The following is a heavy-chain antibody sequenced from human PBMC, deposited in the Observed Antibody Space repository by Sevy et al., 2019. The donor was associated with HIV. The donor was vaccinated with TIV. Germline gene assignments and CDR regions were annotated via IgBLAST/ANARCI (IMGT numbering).Heavy chain of an antibody. CDR3: ARESIAAAGDFDY. Sequence: GSLRLSCAVYGETFSGYHWSWIRRSPGKGLEWIGYIYYSGSTNYNPSLKSRVTISVDTSKNQFSLKLSSVTAADTAVYYCARESIAAAGDFDYWGQGTLVTVSS. D-gene: IGHD6-13*01. CDR2: IYYSGST. V-gene: IGHV4-59*13. J-gene: IGHJ4*02. CDR1: GETFSGYH.